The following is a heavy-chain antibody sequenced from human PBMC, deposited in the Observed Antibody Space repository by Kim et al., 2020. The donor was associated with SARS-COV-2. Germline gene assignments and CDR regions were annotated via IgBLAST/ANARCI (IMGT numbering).Heavy chain of an antibody. J-gene: IGHJ4*02. CDR1: GFSFSSYG. Sequence: GGSLRLSCAASGFSFSSYGMHWVRQAPGKGLEWVAVISYDGSNKYYADSVKGRFTISRDNSKNTLFLQMNSLRAEDTAVYYCAKDGPGWLIPGCSSTSCYKHVLDYWGQGTLVTVSS. V-gene: IGHV3-30*18. D-gene: IGHD2-2*02. CDR3: AKDGPGWLIPGCSSTSCYKHVLDY. CDR2: ISYDGSNK.